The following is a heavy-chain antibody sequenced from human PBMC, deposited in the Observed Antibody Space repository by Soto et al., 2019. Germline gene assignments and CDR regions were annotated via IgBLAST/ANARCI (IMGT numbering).Heavy chain of an antibody. Sequence: XSVKVSCTSSGYSFSCYYIHWVRQAPGQGLEWMGWINPNSGGTKYAPKFQGGVTMTRDTSITTAYMELSRLRSGDTAVYYCARETATAKPAGVEFWGQGTLVTVSS. D-gene: IGHD1-1*01. CDR1: GYSFSCYY. CDR2: INPNSGGT. CDR3: ARETATAKPAGVEF. J-gene: IGHJ4*02. V-gene: IGHV1-2*02.